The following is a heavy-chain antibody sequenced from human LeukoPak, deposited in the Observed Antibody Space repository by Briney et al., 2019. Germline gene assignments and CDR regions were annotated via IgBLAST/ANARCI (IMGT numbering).Heavy chain of an antibody. CDR3: ARDPMGFQGDDAFDI. D-gene: IGHD3-16*01. J-gene: IGHJ3*02. V-gene: IGHV1-46*01. Sequence: ASVKVSCKASGYTFTSYYMHWVRQAPGQGLEWMGIINPSGGSTSCAQKFQGRVTMTRDTSTSTVYMELSSLRSEDTAVYYCARDPMGFQGDDAFDIWGQGTMVTVSS. CDR1: GYTFTSYY. CDR2: INPSGGST.